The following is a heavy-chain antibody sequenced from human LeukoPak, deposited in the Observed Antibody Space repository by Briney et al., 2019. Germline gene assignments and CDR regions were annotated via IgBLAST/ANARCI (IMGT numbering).Heavy chain of an antibody. J-gene: IGHJ4*02. CDR3: AKGDCSSASCYPDY. Sequence: GGSLRLSCAASGFTFSSYGMHWVRQAPGKGLEWVAVISYDGSNKYYADSVKGRFTISRDNSKNTLYLQMNSLRAGDTAVYYCAKGDCSSASCYPDYWGQGTLVTVSS. CDR2: ISYDGSNK. V-gene: IGHV3-30*18. CDR1: GFTFSSYG. D-gene: IGHD2-2*01.